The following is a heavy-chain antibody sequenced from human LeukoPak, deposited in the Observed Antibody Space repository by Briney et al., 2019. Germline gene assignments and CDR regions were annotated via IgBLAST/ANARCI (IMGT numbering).Heavy chain of an antibody. CDR3: ARGGVYYGSGTYYNVGWFDP. D-gene: IGHD3-10*01. CDR2: VNPSGGNT. V-gene: IGHV1-46*01. J-gene: IGHJ5*02. CDR1: GYTITSYY. Sequence: ASVKVSCEASGYTITSYYMHWVRQAPGQGLEWMGIVNPSGGNTTYAQKFQGRVTMTRDTSTSTVYMELSSLRSEDTAVYYCARGGVYYGSGTYYNVGWFDPWGQGTLVTVSS.